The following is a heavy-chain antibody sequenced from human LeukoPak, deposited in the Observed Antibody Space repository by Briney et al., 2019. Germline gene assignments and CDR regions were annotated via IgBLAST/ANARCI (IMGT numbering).Heavy chain of an antibody. D-gene: IGHD5-24*01. CDR3: AKIGQMATAPDFDY. Sequence: GGSLRLSCAASGFTFSSYGMPWVRQAPGKGLEWVAVISYDGSNKYYADSVKGRFTISRDNSKNTLYLQMNSLRAEDTAVYYCAKIGQMATAPDFDYWGQGTLVTVSS. V-gene: IGHV3-30*18. CDR2: ISYDGSNK. CDR1: GFTFSSYG. J-gene: IGHJ4*02.